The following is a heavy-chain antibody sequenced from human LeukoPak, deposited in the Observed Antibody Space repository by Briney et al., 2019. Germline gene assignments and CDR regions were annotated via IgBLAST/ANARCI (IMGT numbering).Heavy chain of an antibody. Sequence: GGSLRLSCAASGFTFGSYSMNWVRQAPGKGLEWVSYISSSSSTIYYADSVKGRFTISRDNAKNSLYLQMNSLRAEDTAVYYCARVERYCTNGVCYTLWDYWGQGTLVTVSS. CDR1: GFTFGSYS. CDR2: ISSSSSTI. CDR3: ARVERYCTNGVCYTLWDY. J-gene: IGHJ4*02. V-gene: IGHV3-48*01. D-gene: IGHD2-8*01.